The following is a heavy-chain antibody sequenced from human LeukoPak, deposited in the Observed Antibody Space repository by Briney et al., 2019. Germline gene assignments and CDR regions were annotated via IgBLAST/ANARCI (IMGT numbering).Heavy chain of an antibody. CDR1: KFTFSHYG. J-gene: IGHJ4*02. CDR3: AKDAQRGFDYSNSLEY. V-gene: IGHV3-33*06. D-gene: IGHD4-11*01. CDR2: IWSDGRNQ. Sequence: GNSLRLSCAASKFTFSHYGMHWVRQAPGKGLQWGAVIWSDGRNQYYDDSVKGRFTISRDNFNNMVYLQMNSLRADDTGVYYCAKDAQRGFDYSNSLEYWGQGALVTVSS.